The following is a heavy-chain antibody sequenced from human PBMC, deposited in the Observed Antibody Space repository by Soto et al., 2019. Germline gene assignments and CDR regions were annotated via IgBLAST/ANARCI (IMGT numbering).Heavy chain of an antibody. D-gene: IGHD6-13*01. CDR1: GFTFSSYA. CDR3: AKDVMYSNSWYYFDY. J-gene: IGHJ4*02. Sequence: PGGSLSLSCAASGFTFSSYAVSWVRQAPGKGLEWVSAISGGATNTYYADSVKGRFTISRDNSKNTLYLQMNSLRAEDTAVYYCAKDVMYSNSWYYFDYWGQGTLVTVSS. V-gene: IGHV3-23*01. CDR2: ISGGATNT.